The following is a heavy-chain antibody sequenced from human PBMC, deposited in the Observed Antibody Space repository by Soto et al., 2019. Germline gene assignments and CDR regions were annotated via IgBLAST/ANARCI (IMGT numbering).Heavy chain of an antibody. J-gene: IGHJ4*02. CDR2: IYYSGST. D-gene: IGHD2-15*01. CDR1: GGSVSSGSYY. CDR3: ARVSYCSGGSCYSPVLDY. V-gene: IGHV4-61*01. Sequence: SEALSLTCTVSGGSVSSGSYYWSWIRQPPGKGLEWIGYIYYSGSTNYNPSLKSRVTISVDTSKNQFSLKLSSVTAADTAVYYCARVSYCSGGSCYSPVLDYWGQGTLVTVSS.